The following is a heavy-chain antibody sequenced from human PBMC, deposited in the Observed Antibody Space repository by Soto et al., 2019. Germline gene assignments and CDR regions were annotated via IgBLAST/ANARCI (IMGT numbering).Heavy chain of an antibody. CDR1: GFTFDECA. CDR3: AKSLCSSTSCYTNWFDP. CDR2: ISWNSGSI. D-gene: IGHD2-2*02. V-gene: IGHV3-9*01. J-gene: IGHJ5*02. Sequence: PVGSLRLSGAASGFTFDECAMHWVRQAPGKGLEWVSGISWNSGSIGYADSVKGRFTISRDNAKNSLYLQMNSLRAEDTALYYCAKSLCSSTSCYTNWFDPWGQGTLVTVSS.